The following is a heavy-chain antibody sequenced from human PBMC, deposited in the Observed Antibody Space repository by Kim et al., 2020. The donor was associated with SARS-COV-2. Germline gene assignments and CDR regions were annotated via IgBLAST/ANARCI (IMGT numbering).Heavy chain of an antibody. J-gene: IGHJ3*02. CDR3: ARGLAAAGFDAFDI. V-gene: IGHV3-30*01. Sequence: AGSVKDRFTISRDKTKNTLYLQMNSLRAEDTAVYYCARGLAAAGFDAFDIWGQGTMVTVSS. D-gene: IGHD6-13*01.